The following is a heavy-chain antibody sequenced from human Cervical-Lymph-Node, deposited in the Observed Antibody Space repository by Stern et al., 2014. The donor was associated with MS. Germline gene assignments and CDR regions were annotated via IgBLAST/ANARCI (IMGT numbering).Heavy chain of an antibody. V-gene: IGHV1-2*02. Sequence: VQLVESGAEVEKPGASVKVSCKASGYIFTDYYLHWVRQAPGQGLEWMGRINPKSGGTSYAQSFQGRVTLTRDASITTAYMDLSRLTSDDTAVYYCTRALRIADRPSPGGHWSDPWGQGTLVIVSS. J-gene: IGHJ5*02. CDR3: TRALRIADRPSPGGHWSDP. CDR2: INPKSGGT. D-gene: IGHD6-6*01. CDR1: GYIFTDYY.